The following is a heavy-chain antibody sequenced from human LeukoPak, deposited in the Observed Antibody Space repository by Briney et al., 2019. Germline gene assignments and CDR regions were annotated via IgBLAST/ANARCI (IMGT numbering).Heavy chain of an antibody. V-gene: IGHV3-30*02. D-gene: IGHD3-9*01. CDR2: IRYDGSNK. J-gene: IGHJ5*02. CDR1: GFTFSSYG. CDR3: AKDLLVLTGYQPNWFDP. Sequence: PGGSLRLSCAASGFTFSSYGMHWVRQAPGKGLEWVAFIRYDGSNKYYADSVKGRFTISRDNSKNTLHLQMNSLRAEDTAVYYCAKDLLVLTGYQPNWFDPWGQGTLVTVSS.